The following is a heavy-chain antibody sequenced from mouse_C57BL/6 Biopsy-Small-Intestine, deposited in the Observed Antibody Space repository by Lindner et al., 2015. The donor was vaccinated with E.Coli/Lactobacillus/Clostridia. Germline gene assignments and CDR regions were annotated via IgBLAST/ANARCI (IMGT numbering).Heavy chain of an antibody. CDR2: ILPGSDDT. Sequence: VQLQESGADLMKPGASVKLSCKATGYTFTGYWIDWVKQRPGHGLEWIGEILPGSDDTNFNEKFKGKASFTAVTSSNTAYMQLSSLTTEDSAIYFCVRRPFDYWGQGTTLTVSS. CDR3: VRRPFDY. CDR1: GYTFTGYW. J-gene: IGHJ2*01. V-gene: IGHV1-9*01.